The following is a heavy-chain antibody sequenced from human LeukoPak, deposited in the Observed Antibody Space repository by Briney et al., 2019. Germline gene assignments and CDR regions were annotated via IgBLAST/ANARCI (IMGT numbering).Heavy chain of an antibody. CDR2: IIPIFGTA. CDR1: GGTFSSYA. V-gene: IGHV1-69*13. Sequence: GAPVKVSCKASGGTFSSYAISWVRQAPGQGLEWMGGIIPIFGTANYAQKFQGRVTITADESTSTAYMELSSLRSEDTAVYYCTTHCSGGSCYPTNWFDPWGQGTLVTVSS. CDR3: TTHCSGGSCYPTNWFDP. J-gene: IGHJ5*02. D-gene: IGHD2-15*01.